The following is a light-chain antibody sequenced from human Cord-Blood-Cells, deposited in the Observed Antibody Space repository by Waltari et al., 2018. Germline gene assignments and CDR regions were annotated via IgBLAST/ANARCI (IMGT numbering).Light chain of an antibody. V-gene: IGLV2-11*01. CDR3: CSYAGSYTLWV. Sequence: SPGQSVTISCTGTSSDVGGYNYVSWYQQHPGKAPKLMIYDVSKRPSGVPDRFSGSKSGNTASLTISGLQAEDEADYYCCSYAGSYTLWVFGGGTKLTVL. J-gene: IGLJ3*02. CDR2: DVS. CDR1: SSDVGGYNY.